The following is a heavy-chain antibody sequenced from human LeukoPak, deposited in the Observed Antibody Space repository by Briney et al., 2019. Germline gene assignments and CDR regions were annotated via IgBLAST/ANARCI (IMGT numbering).Heavy chain of an antibody. J-gene: IGHJ4*02. D-gene: IGHD5-24*01. CDR1: GFTFSSYS. Sequence: PGGSLRLSCVASGFTFSSYSMNWVRQAPGKGLEWVSSISSSSSYIYYADSVKGRFTISRDNAKNSLYLQMNSLRAEDTAVYYCARVEMATMKALLWGQGTLVTVSS. CDR3: ARVEMATMKALL. V-gene: IGHV3-21*01. CDR2: ISSSSSYI.